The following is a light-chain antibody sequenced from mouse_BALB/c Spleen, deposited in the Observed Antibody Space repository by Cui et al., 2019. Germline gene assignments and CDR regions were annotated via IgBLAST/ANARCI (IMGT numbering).Light chain of an antibody. CDR3: QQWSSYPWT. V-gene: IGKV4-80*01. CDR1: SSVSY. CDR2: STA. Sequence: QIVLTQSPAIMSASLGEEITLTCSDSSSVSYMHWYQQKSGTSPKLLIYSTANLAAGVPSRFSVSGSGTFYSLTISSVEAEDAADYYCQQWSSYPWTFGGGTKLEIK. J-gene: IGKJ1*01.